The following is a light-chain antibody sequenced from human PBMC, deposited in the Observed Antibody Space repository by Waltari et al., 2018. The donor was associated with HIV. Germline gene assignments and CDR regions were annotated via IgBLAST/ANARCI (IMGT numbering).Light chain of an antibody. J-gene: IGLJ1*01. Sequence: SALTQPASVSGSPGQSITISFTGSSSDIGAYDYVSWYQQHPGEAPKLIIYDVSRRPSGISHRFSGSKSVNTASLTISGLQAEDEADYYCSSYTGSSTLGVFGTGTTVTVL. CDR3: SSYTGSSTLGV. V-gene: IGLV2-14*03. CDR2: DVS. CDR1: SSDIGAYDY.